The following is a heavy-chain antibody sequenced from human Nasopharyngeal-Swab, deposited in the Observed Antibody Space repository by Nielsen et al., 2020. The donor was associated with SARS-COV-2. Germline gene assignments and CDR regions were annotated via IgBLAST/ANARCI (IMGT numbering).Heavy chain of an antibody. Sequence: GGSLRLYCATSGFTFSSYSMNWVRHAPGKGLEWVSSISSSSSYIYYADSVKVRFTIPRDNAKNSLYLQMNSLRAEDTAVYYCATGEPNYYYYYGMDVWGQGTTVTVSS. V-gene: IGHV3-21*01. CDR3: ATGEPNYYYYYGMDV. CDR2: ISSSSSYI. CDR1: GFTFSSYS. J-gene: IGHJ6*02. D-gene: IGHD1-14*01.